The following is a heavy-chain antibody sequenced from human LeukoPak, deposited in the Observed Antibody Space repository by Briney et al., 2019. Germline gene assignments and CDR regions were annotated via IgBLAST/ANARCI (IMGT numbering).Heavy chain of an antibody. V-gene: IGHV4-39*02. D-gene: IGHD3-10*01. CDR1: GGSISSNSYY. J-gene: IGHJ6*03. CDR2: IYYSGST. Sequence: SETLSLTCTVSGGSISSNSYYWGWIRQSPGKGLEWIGSIYYSGSTYYKPSLKSRLTISVDTSKNHFSLKLSSVTAADTAVYYCARARRNYYGSGWGLYYYYYYMDVWGKGTTVTISS. CDR3: ARARRNYYGSGWGLYYYYYYMDV.